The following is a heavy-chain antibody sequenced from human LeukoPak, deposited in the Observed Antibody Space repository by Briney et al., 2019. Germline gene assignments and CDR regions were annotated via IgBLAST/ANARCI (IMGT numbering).Heavy chain of an antibody. CDR3: ASRGGLYSGYDPPIFDY. V-gene: IGHV4-34*01. D-gene: IGHD5-12*01. CDR2: INHSGST. Sequence: PGGSLRLSCAASGFSLSSYWMSWVRQAPGKGLEWIGEINHSGSTNYNPSLKSRVTISVDTSKNQFSLKLSSVTAADTAVYYCASRGGLYSGYDPPIFDYWGQGTLVTVSS. CDR1: GFSLSSYW. J-gene: IGHJ4*02.